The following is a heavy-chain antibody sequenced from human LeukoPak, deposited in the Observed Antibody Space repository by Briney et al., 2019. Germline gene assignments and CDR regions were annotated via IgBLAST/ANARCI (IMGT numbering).Heavy chain of an antibody. J-gene: IGHJ4*02. CDR2: IYYSGST. CDR1: GASIRSYY. CDR3: AKNYGSGSYYSGFDY. V-gene: IGHV4-59*01. D-gene: IGHD3-10*01. Sequence: SETLSLTCTVSGASIRSYYWSWIRQPPGKGLEWIGYIYYSGSTNYNPSLRSRVTMSVDTSKHQFSLKLSSVTAADTAVYYCAKNYGSGSYYSGFDYWGQGTLVTVSS.